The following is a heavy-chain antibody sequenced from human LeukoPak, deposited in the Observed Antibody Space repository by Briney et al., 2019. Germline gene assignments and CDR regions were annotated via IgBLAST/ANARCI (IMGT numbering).Heavy chain of an antibody. V-gene: IGHV4-61*02. D-gene: IGHD6-19*01. CDR1: GGSISSGHYY. CDR3: ASDKGASGWGLGY. J-gene: IGHJ4*02. Sequence: PSETLSLTCTVSGGSISSGHYYLNWIRQPAGKGLEWIGRIYSRGSTSYNSSLRSRVTISVDTSKNQFSLKLTSVTAADTAVYYCASDKGASGWGLGYWGQGTLVTVSS. CDR2: IYSRGST.